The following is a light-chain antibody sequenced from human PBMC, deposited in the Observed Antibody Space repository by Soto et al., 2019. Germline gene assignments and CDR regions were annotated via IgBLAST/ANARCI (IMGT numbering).Light chain of an antibody. V-gene: IGLV2-8*01. Sequence: QSALTQPPSASGSPGQSVTISCTGTSSDVGGYDFVSWYQQHPGKAPKPVIYEVTRRPSGVPDRFSGSKSGNTASLTVSGLQAEDEAVYYCSSYAGSTIFGGGTKVTVL. CDR2: EVT. CDR3: SSYAGSTI. J-gene: IGLJ2*01. CDR1: SSDVGGYDF.